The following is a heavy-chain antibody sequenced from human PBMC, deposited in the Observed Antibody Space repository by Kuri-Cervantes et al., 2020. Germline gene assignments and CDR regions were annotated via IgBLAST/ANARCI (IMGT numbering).Heavy chain of an antibody. J-gene: IGHJ1*01. Sequence: ASVKVSCKASGYTFTGYYMHWVRQAPGQGLEWMGWINPNSGGTNYAQKFQGRVTMTRDTSISTAYMELSRLRSDDTAVYSCAKDPGSGSYRVEYFQHWGQGTLVTVSS. CDR3: AKDPGSGSYRVEYFQH. CDR2: INPNSGGT. D-gene: IGHD1-26*01. V-gene: IGHV1-2*02. CDR1: GYTFTGYY.